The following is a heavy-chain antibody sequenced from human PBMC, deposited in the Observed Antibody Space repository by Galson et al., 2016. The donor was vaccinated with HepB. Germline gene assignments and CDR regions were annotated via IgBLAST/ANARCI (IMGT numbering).Heavy chain of an antibody. CDR1: GFTFSDYY. Sequence: LRLSCAASGFTFSDYYMSWIRQAPGKGLEWVSYISSSGSTIYYADSVKGRFTISRDNAKNSLYLQTNSLRDEDTAVYYCARDARASVYFYYYGMDVWGQGTTVTVSS. D-gene: IGHD3-10*01. V-gene: IGHV3-11*01. CDR2: ISSSGSTI. J-gene: IGHJ6*02. CDR3: ARDARASVYFYYYGMDV.